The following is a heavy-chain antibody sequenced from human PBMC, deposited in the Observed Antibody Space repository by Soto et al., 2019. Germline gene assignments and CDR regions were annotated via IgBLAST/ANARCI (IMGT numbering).Heavy chain of an antibody. J-gene: IGHJ3*02. D-gene: IGHD2-21*01. CDR1: GGSISSGDYY. CDR2: IYYSGST. CDR3: ATICGGDCYKVFDI. V-gene: IGHV4-30-4*01. Sequence: SETLSLTCTVSGGSISSGDYYWSWIRQPPGKGLEWIGYIYYSGSTYYNPSLKSRVTISVDTSKNQFSLKLSSVTAADTAVYYCATICGGDCYKVFDICGQRTTVTVSS.